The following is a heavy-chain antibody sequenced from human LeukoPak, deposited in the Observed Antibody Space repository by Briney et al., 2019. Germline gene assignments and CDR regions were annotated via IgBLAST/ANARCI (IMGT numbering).Heavy chain of an antibody. D-gene: IGHD6-19*01. J-gene: IGHJ4*02. CDR1: GGSISSSSYY. CDR2: IYYSGST. Sequence: KASETLSLTCTVSGGSISSSSYYWGWIRQPPGKGLEWIGSIYYSGSTYYNPSLKSRVTISVDTSKNQFSLKLSSVTAADTAVYYCARDNQAVAGTEEYPLGFDYWGQGTLVTVSS. V-gene: IGHV4-39*07. CDR3: ARDNQAVAGTEEYPLGFDY.